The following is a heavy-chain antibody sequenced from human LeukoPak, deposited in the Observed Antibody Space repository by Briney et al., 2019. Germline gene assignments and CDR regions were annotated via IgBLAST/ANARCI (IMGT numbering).Heavy chain of an antibody. Sequence: GGSLRLSCAASGFIFSNYDMNWVRQAPGKGLEWVSSITSSSAYIYYADSVKGRFTISRDNAKKSLYLQMNSLRAEDTAVYYCGSTVREAEDQWGQGTLVTVSS. CDR3: GSTVREAEDQ. CDR1: GFIFSNYD. D-gene: IGHD3-10*01. V-gene: IGHV3-21*04. CDR2: ITSSSAYI. J-gene: IGHJ4*02.